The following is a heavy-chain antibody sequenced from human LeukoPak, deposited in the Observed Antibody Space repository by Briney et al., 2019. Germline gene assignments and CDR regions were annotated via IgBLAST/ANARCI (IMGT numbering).Heavy chain of an antibody. CDR1: GFTFSSFP. J-gene: IGHJ6*03. CDR3: AKGINDFWRVFMDI. V-gene: IGHV3-23*01. CDR2: ISDNGADT. Sequence: GGSLRLSCAASGFTFSSFPMTWVRQAPGKGLQWVSTISDNGADTYFADSVQGRFTISRDNSKNTLYLQMNSLRAEDTAVYYCAKGINDFWRVFMDIWGKGTTVTVSS. D-gene: IGHD3-3*01.